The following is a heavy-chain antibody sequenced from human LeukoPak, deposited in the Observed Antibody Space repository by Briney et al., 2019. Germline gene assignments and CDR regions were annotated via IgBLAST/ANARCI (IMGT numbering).Heavy chain of an antibody. V-gene: IGHV4-59*01. J-gene: IGHJ4*02. D-gene: IGHD6-13*01. CDR2: IYYSGTT. Sequence: PSETLSLTCTVSGGSISSDYWSWIRQPPGKGLEWIGYIYYSGTTNYNPSLKSRVTISVDTSKNQFSLKLSSVTAADTAVYYCARYSSSWYSPEFDYWGQGTLVTVSS. CDR1: GGSISSDY. CDR3: ARYSSSWYSPEFDY.